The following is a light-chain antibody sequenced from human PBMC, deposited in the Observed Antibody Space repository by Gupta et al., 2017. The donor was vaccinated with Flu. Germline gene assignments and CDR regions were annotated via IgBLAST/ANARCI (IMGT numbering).Light chain of an antibody. CDR3: SSYAGSNNFEV. Sequence: QSALTQPPSVSGSRGQSVTISCTGTSSDVGGYNYVSWYQQHPGRAPKLMIYEVTTRPSGVPDRFSGSKSGSTASLTVSGLQAEDEADYYCSSYAGSNNFEVFGGGTKLTVL. CDR1: SSDVGGYNY. CDR2: EVT. J-gene: IGLJ3*02. V-gene: IGLV2-8*01.